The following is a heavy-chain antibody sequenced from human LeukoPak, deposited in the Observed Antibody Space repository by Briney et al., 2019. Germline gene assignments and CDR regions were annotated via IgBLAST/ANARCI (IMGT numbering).Heavy chain of an antibody. Sequence: SETLSLTCAVYGVSFSGYYWSWIRQPPGKGLEWIGEINHSGSTNYNPSLKSRVAISVDTSKNQFSLKLSSVTAADTAVYYCARGIAAAVGYWGQGTLVTVSS. CDR3: ARGIAAAVGY. D-gene: IGHD6-13*01. V-gene: IGHV4-34*01. CDR2: INHSGST. J-gene: IGHJ4*02. CDR1: GVSFSGYY.